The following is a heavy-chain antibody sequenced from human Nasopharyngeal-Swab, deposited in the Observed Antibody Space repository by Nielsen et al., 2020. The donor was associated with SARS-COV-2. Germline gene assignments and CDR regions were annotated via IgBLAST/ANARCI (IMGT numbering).Heavy chain of an antibody. D-gene: IGHD3-16*01. J-gene: IGHJ6*02. Sequence: WIRQPPGKGLEWIGSIYYSGSPYYNPSLKSRVTISVDTSKNQFSLKLSSVTAADTAVYYCARRVARAPRHEGDYYYGMDVWGQGTTVTVSS. V-gene: IGHV4-39*01. CDR3: ARRVARAPRHEGDYYYGMDV. CDR2: IYYSGSP.